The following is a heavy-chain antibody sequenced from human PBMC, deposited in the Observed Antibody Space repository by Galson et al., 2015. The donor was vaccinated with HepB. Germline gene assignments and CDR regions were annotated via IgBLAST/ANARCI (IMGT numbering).Heavy chain of an antibody. J-gene: IGHJ4*02. D-gene: IGHD3-9*01. CDR3: ARGVDLTGYYAEFDY. V-gene: IGHV3-33*08. CDR2: IWYDGSKK. CDR1: GFTVSSYG. Sequence: SLRLSCAASGFTVSSYGMHWVRQAPGKGLEWVAIIWYDGSKKYYADSVKGRFTISRDNSKNTLYLQMNSLRAEDTAVYYCARGVDLTGYYAEFDYWGQGTLVTVSS.